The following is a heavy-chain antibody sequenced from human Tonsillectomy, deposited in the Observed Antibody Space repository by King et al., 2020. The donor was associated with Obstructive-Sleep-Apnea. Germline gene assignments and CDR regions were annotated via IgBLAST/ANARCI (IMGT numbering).Heavy chain of an antibody. CDR1: GFSFSSHG. CDR2: IRYDGSHK. CDR3: AKDESPYCSGGSCYFDY. V-gene: IGHV3-30*02. J-gene: IGHJ4*01. D-gene: IGHD2-15*01. Sequence: VQLVESGGGVVQPGGSLRLSCAASGFSFSSHGMHWVRQAPGKGLEWVAFIRYDGSHKYYADSVKGRFTISRDNSKNTLYLQMNSLRTEDTAVYYCAKDESPYCSGGSCYFDYWGHGTLVTVSS.